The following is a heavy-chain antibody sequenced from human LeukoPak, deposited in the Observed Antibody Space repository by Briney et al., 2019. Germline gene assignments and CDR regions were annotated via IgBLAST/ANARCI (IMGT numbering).Heavy chain of an antibody. CDR1: GYTFTSYD. V-gene: IGHV1-8*01. Sequence: ASVKVSCKASGYTFTSYDINWVRQATGQGLEWMGWMNPNSGNTGYAQKFQGRVTMTRNTSISTAYVELSSLRSEDTAVYYCAAASPRYYYYYYMDVWGKGTTVTVSS. J-gene: IGHJ6*03. CDR2: MNPNSGNT. D-gene: IGHD6-25*01. CDR3: AAASPRYYYYYYMDV.